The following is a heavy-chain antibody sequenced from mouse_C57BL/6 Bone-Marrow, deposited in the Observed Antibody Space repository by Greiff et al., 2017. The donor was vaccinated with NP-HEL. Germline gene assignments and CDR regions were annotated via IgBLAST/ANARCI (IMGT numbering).Heavy chain of an antibody. Sequence: EVQLQQSGAELVRPGASVKLSCTASGFNIKDDYMHWVKQRPEQGLEWIGWIDPENGDTEYASKFQGKATITADTSSNTAYLQLSSLTSEDTAVYYCTTDYYGSAWFAYWGRGTLVTVSA. D-gene: IGHD1-1*01. J-gene: IGHJ3*01. CDR2: IDPENGDT. CDR3: TTDYYGSAWFAY. V-gene: IGHV14-4*01. CDR1: GFNIKDDY.